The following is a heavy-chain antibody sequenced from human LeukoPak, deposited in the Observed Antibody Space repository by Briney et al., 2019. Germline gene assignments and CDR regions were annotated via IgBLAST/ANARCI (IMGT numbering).Heavy chain of an antibody. V-gene: IGHV3-30-3*01. Sequence: GGSLRLSCAASGFTFRSYAMHWVRQAPGKGLEWVGVILYDGSNQYYADSVKGRFTISRDNSKNTLYLQMNSLRPEDTAVYYCAKRPDDYSYGMDVWGQGTTVTV. CDR1: GFTFRSYA. CDR3: AKRPDDYSYGMDV. CDR2: ILYDGSNQ. J-gene: IGHJ6*02.